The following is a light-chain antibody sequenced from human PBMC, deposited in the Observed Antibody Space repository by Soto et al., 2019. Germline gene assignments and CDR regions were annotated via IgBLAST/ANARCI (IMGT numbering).Light chain of an antibody. J-gene: IGLJ2*01. CDR3: SSYADSSTVV. Sequence: QSALTQVASVSASPGQSITISCTGTSSDVGGHNYVSWYQQHPGKAPKLMIYNVDYRPSGVSNRFSGSKSGNTASLTISRLQADDEAYYYCSSYADSSTVVFGGGTKVTVL. V-gene: IGLV2-14*03. CDR2: NVD. CDR1: SSDVGGHNY.